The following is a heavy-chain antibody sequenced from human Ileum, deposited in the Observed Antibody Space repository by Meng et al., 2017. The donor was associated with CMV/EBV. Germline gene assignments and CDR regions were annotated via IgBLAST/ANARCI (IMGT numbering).Heavy chain of an antibody. CDR1: GYTFAAYY. CDR3: ARVGRGGDYYGMDV. V-gene: IGHV1-2*02. CDR2: INTNSGGT. Sequence: ASVQVSCKASGYTFAAYYIHWVRQAPGQGLEWMGWINTNSGGTNNAQKFQGRVTMTRDTSISTAFMDLSSLISADTAVYYCARVGRGGDYYGMDVWGQGTTVTVSS. D-gene: IGHD1-26*01. J-gene: IGHJ6*02.